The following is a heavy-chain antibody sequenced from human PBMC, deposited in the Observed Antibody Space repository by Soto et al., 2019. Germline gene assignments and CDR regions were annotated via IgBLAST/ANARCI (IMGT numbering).Heavy chain of an antibody. Sequence: GGSLRLSCAASGFTFSSYSMNWVRQAPGKGLEWVSYISSSSSTIYYADSVKGRFTISRDNAKNSLYLQMNSLRDEDTAVYYCATDQQGYCSSTSCYYYYGMDAWRQGTTVTVSS. V-gene: IGHV3-48*02. CDR1: GFTFSSYS. CDR3: ATDQQGYCSSTSCYYYYGMDA. CDR2: ISSSSSTI. D-gene: IGHD2-2*01. J-gene: IGHJ6*02.